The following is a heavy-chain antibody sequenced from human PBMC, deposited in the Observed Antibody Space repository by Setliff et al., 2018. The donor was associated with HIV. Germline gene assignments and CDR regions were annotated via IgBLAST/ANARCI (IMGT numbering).Heavy chain of an antibody. V-gene: IGHV1-2*02. CDR3: ARGRTYDSSGYIGNWFDP. J-gene: IGHJ5*02. Sequence: ASVKVSCKASGYTFPGYYMHWVRQAPGQGLEWMGCINLNTGNTNYAQKFQGRVIVTRDTSINTAYVELRSLRLDDAAVYFCARGRTYDSSGYIGNWFDPWGQGTLVTVSS. D-gene: IGHD3-22*01. CDR1: GYTFPGYY. CDR2: INLNTGNT.